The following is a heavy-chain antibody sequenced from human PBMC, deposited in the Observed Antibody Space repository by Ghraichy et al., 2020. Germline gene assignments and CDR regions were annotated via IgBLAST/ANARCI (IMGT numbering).Heavy chain of an antibody. CDR1: GFIFRSYA. CDR3: AKDFGYGSGVTDY. V-gene: IGHV3-23*01. Sequence: GSLRLSCAASGFIFRSYAMTWVRQAPGKRLEWVSTISNGGGSTYYADSVKGRFTISRDNSKDTLFLQVNSLRAEDTAVYYCAKDFGYGSGVTDYWGQGTLVIVSS. J-gene: IGHJ4*02. D-gene: IGHD3-10*01. CDR2: ISNGGGST.